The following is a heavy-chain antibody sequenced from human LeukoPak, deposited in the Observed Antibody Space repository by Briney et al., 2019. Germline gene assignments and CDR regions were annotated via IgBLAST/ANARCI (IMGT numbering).Heavy chain of an antibody. CDR2: ISGSGGST. Sequence: PGGSLRLSCAASGFTFSSYAMSWVRQAPGKGLEWVSAISGSGGSTYYADSVKGRFTISRDNSKNTLYLQMNSLRAEDTAVYYCAKDRYSSSWYSPYFDYWGQGTLVTVSS. J-gene: IGHJ4*02. CDR1: GFTFSSYA. V-gene: IGHV3-23*01. CDR3: AKDRYSSSWYSPYFDY. D-gene: IGHD6-13*01.